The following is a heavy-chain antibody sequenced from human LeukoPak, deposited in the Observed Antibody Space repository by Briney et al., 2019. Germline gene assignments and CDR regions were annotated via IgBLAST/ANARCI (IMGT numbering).Heavy chain of an antibody. CDR3: ARGTDCSSTSCPYYYGMDV. Sequence: GGSLRLSCAASGFTFSSYGMHWVRQAPGKGLEWVAVIWYDGSNKYYADSVKGRFTISRDNSNNTLYLQMNSLRAEDTAVYYCARGTDCSSTSCPYYYGMDVWGQGTTVTVSS. CDR2: IWYDGSNK. D-gene: IGHD2-2*01. CDR1: GFTFSSYG. J-gene: IGHJ6*02. V-gene: IGHV3-33*01.